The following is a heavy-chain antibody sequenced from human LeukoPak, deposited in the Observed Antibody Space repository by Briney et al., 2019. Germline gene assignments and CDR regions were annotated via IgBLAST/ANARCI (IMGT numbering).Heavy chain of an antibody. V-gene: IGHV4-59*01. D-gene: IGHD3-3*01. J-gene: IGHJ5*02. CDR2: IYYSGST. CDR3: VRGTTYYDFWSGYYHNWFDP. Sequence: SETLSLTCTVSGGSISSYYWSWIRQPPGKGLEWIGYIYYSGSTNYNPSLKSRVTISVDTSKNQFSLKLSSVTAADTAVYYCVRGTTYYDFWSGYYHNWFDPWGQGTLVTVSS. CDR1: GGSISSYY.